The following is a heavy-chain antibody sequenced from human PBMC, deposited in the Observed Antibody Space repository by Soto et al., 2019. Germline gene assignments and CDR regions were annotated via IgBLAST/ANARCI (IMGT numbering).Heavy chain of an antibody. J-gene: IGHJ4*02. V-gene: IGHV3-23*01. D-gene: IGHD3-16*01. CDR1: GFIFATTA. CDR2: ISGSGVRT. CDR3: AAVMGSDYDYVWGSLSFDH. Sequence: VQLLQSGGGLVQPGGSLRLSCEASGFIFATTAMGWVRQAPGKRLEWVSTISGSGVRTYYADSVKGRFTISRGNSKNTLFLQMNSLRADDTAVYFCAAVMGSDYDYVWGSLSFDHWGQGALVTVST.